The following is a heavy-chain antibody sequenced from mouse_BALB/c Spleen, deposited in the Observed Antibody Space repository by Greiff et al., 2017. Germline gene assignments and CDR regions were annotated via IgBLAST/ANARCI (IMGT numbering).Heavy chain of an antibody. CDR2: IYPGGGYT. CDR3: ARDYGNSHWYFDV. J-gene: IGHJ1*01. D-gene: IGHD2-1*01. V-gene: IGHV1-63*02. Sequence: FQLQQSGAELVRPRTSVKISCKASGYTFTNYWLGWVKQRPGHGLEWIGDIYPGGGYTNYNEKFKGKATLTADTSSSTAYMQLSSLTSEDSAVYFCARDYGNSHWYFDVWGAGTTVTVSS. CDR1: GYTFTNYW.